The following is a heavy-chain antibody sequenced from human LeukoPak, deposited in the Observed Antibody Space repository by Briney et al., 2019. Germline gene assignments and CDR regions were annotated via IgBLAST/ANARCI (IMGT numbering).Heavy chain of an antibody. CDR2: ISAYNGNT. J-gene: IGHJ3*02. V-gene: IGHV1-18*01. CDR1: GYTFTSYG. Sequence: GASVKVSCKASGYTFTSYGISWVRQAPGQGLEWMGWISAYNGNTNYAQKLQGRVTMTTDTSTSTAYMELRSLRSDDTAVYYCARVYCSSTSCYIQTEKDAFDIWGQGTMVTVSS. D-gene: IGHD2-2*02. CDR3: ARVYCSSTSCYIQTEKDAFDI.